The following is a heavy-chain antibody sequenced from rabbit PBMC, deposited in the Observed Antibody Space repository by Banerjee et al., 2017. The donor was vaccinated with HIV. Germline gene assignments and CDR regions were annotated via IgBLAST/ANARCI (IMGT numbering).Heavy chain of an antibody. D-gene: IGHD8-1*01. J-gene: IGHJ3*01. V-gene: IGHV1S40*01. CDR1: GFSFSSSYY. CDR3: ARDTGSSFSSYGMDL. CDR2: IVGSSSGFT. Sequence: QSLEESGGDLVKPGASLTLTCTASGFSFSSSYYICWVRQAPGKGLEWISCIVGSSSGFTYSATWAKGRFTCSKTSSTTVTLQMTSLTVADTATYFCARDTGSSFSSYGMDLWGQGTLVTVS.